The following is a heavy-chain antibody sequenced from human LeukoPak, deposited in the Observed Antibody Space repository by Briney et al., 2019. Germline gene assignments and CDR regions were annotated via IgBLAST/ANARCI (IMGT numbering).Heavy chain of an antibody. CDR2: ISGNGAYT. CDR1: GFTFSSYA. CDR3: VRDEPITMVRGVIDY. V-gene: IGHV3-23*01. D-gene: IGHD3-10*01. Sequence: GGSLRLSCAASGFTFSSYAMSWVRQAPGKGLEWVSVISGNGAYTNYVDSVKGRFTMSRDNSKNTLYLQMNSLRAEDTAVYYCVRDEPITMVRGVIDYWGQGTLVTVSS. J-gene: IGHJ4*02.